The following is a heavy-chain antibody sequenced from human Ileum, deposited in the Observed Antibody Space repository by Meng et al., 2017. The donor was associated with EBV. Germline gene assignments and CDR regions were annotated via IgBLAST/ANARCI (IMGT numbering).Heavy chain of an antibody. V-gene: IGHV4-34*12. CDR1: GGSLSGAY. CDR3: ARRPTGIDY. Sequence: QGQLLQWGAGLLKPSGPLSLTCAGNGGSLSGAYWNWIRQPPGKGLEWIGEIIHGGSPSYNPSLKSRVTISIDTSKNQLSLMLSSVTAADTAVYYCARRPTGIDYWGQGTLVTVSS. CDR2: IIHGGSP. J-gene: IGHJ4*02. D-gene: IGHD2-8*02.